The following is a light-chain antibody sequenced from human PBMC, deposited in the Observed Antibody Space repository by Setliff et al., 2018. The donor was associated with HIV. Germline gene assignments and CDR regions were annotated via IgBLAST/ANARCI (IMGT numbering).Light chain of an antibody. Sequence: ASVSGSPGQSITISCTGTSSDVGGYSYVSWYQQHPGKAPKLIIYEVRNRPSGVSNRFSGSKSGNTASLTISGLQAEDEADYYCSSYAVTNTLPFGTGTKVTVL. CDR2: EVR. CDR3: SSYAVTNTLP. J-gene: IGLJ1*01. CDR1: SSDVGGYSY. V-gene: IGLV2-14*01.